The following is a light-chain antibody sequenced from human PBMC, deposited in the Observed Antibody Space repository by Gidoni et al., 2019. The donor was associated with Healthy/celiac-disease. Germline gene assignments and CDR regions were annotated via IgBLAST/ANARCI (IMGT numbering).Light chain of an antibody. J-gene: IGKJ3*01. CDR3: QQSYSTLPFT. V-gene: IGKV1-39*01. CDR2: AAS. Sequence: DIQMTQSPSSLSASVGDRVTITCRASQSISSYLNWYQQKPGKHPKLLIYAASSLQSGVPSRFSGSGSGTDFTLTISSLQPEDFATYYCQQSYSTLPFTFGPGTKVDIK. CDR1: QSISSY.